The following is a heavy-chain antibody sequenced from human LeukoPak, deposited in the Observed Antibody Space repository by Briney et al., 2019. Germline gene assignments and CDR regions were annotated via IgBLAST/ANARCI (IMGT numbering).Heavy chain of an antibody. V-gene: IGHV3-53*01. Sequence: GGSLRLSCAASGFTVSSNYMSWVRQAPGKGLEWVSVIYSGGSTYYADSVKGRFTISRDNSKNTLYLQMNSLRAEDTAVYYCARGVSSSAIDHWGQGTLVTVSS. CDR2: IYSGGST. J-gene: IGHJ4*02. D-gene: IGHD6-13*01. CDR1: GFTVSSNY. CDR3: ARGVSSSAIDH.